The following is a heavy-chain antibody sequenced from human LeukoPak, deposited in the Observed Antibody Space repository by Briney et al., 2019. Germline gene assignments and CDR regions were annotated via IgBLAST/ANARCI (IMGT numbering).Heavy chain of an antibody. Sequence: GESLKISCKGSGYSFTSYWIGWVRQMPGKGLEWMGIIYPGDSDTRYSPSFQGQVTISADKSISTAYLQWSSLKASDTAMYYCARRGYCSGGSCYYGNWGQGTLLIVSS. CDR2: IYPGDSDT. D-gene: IGHD2-15*01. CDR3: ARRGYCSGGSCYYGN. V-gene: IGHV5-51*01. J-gene: IGHJ4*02. CDR1: GYSFTSYW.